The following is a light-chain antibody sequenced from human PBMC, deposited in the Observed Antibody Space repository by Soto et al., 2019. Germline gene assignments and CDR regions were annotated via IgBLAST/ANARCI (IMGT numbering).Light chain of an antibody. J-gene: IGLJ1*01. CDR3: SSYTSSSTYV. Sequence: QSALTQPASVSGSPGQSISISCTGTRSNVGGYNYVSWYQQHPGKAPKLMIYEVSNRPSGVSNRFSGSKSGNTASLTISGLQAEDEADYYCSSYTSSSTYVCGTGTKLTVL. V-gene: IGLV2-14*01. CDR2: EVS. CDR1: RSNVGGYNY.